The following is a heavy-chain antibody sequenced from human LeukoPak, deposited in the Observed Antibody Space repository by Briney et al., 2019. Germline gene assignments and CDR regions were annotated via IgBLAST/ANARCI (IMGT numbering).Heavy chain of an antibody. V-gene: IGHV4-34*01. J-gene: IGHJ6*03. CDR1: GGSFSGYY. Sequence: PSESLSLTCAVYGGSFSGYYWSWIRQPPGKGLEWSGEINHSGTTNYNPSLKSRVTISVDTSKNQFSLKLSSVTAADTAVYYCARGKIYCSSTSCYIPRGYYYMDVWGKGTTVTVSS. D-gene: IGHD2-2*02. CDR2: INHSGTT. CDR3: ARGKIYCSSTSCYIPRGYYYMDV.